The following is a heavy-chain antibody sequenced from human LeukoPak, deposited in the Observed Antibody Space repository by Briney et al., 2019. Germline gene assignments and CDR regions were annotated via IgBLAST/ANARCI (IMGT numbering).Heavy chain of an antibody. CDR3: ARVGSGSWPKHFDY. Sequence: VASVKVSCKASGYTFTGYYMHWVRQAPGQGLEWMGRINPNSGGTNYAQKFQGRVTMTRDTSISTAYMELSRLRSDDTAVYYCARVGSGSWPKHFDYWGQGTLVTVSS. CDR2: INPNSGGT. CDR1: GYTFTGYY. D-gene: IGHD3-10*01. V-gene: IGHV1-2*06. J-gene: IGHJ4*02.